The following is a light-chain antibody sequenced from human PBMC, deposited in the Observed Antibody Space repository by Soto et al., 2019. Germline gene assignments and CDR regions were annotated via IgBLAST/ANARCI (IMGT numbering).Light chain of an antibody. CDR3: QQYKNYLGT. Sequence: DIQMTQSPSTLSASVGDRVIITCRASQSISSWLASYQQKPGKAPKLLIYKTSSLETGVPSRFTGSGSGTEFTLTISSLQPDDFATYYCQQYKNYLGTSGQGTKVEI. CDR1: QSISSW. V-gene: IGKV1-5*03. CDR2: KTS. J-gene: IGKJ1*01.